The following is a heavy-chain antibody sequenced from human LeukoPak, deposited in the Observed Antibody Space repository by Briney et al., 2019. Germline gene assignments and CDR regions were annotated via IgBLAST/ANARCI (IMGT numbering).Heavy chain of an antibody. CDR2: IKQDGSEK. Sequence: GGSLRLSCAASGFTFSSYWMSWVRQAPGKGLEWVASIKQDGSEKYYVDSVKGRFTISRDNAKNSLYLQMNSLRAEDTAVYYCASALYDFWSGPSPNWFDPWGQGTLVTVSS. CDR1: GFTFSSYW. V-gene: IGHV3-7*01. D-gene: IGHD3-3*01. J-gene: IGHJ5*02. CDR3: ASALYDFWSGPSPNWFDP.